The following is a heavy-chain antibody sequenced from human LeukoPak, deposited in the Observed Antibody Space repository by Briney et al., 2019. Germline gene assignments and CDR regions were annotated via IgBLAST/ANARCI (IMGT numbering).Heavy chain of an antibody. J-gene: IGHJ4*02. Sequence: SETLSLTCTVSGASIVRDYWSWVRQPPGTGLQWIGYVYETGSRNYNPSLERRVSISLDRSKNQFSLRLDSVTAADTAMYYCAREHRGRGGYTLDYWGQGILVTVSS. CDR2: VYETGSR. CDR1: GASIVRDY. D-gene: IGHD5-24*01. CDR3: AREHRGRGGYTLDY. V-gene: IGHV4-59*12.